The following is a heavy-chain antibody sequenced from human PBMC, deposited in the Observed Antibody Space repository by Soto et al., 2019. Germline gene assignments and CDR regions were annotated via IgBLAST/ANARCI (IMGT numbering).Heavy chain of an antibody. V-gene: IGHV3-23*01. CDR3: AKAYFVWSSEQPYYFDY. CDR1: GLPFGNLP. J-gene: IGHJ4*02. CDR2: ISGSGGRS. Sequence: EVQLLDSGGGLVQPGGSLSLSGEASGLPFGNLPRPWARQGPGKGRDWVSGISGSGGRSYYADSVKGRFTISRDNSKSTLYLQMNSLRAEDTAVYYCAKAYFVWSSEQPYYFDYWGQGTLVTVSS. D-gene: IGHD3-16*01.